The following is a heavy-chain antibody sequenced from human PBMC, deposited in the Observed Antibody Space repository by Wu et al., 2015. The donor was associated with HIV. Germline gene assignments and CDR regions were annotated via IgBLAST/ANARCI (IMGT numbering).Heavy chain of an antibody. CDR3: ARSPYYYGSGRPQAYYYYGMDV. Sequence: QVQLVQSGAEVKKPGSSVKVSCKASGDTFSSYAITWVRQAPGQGPEWLGGIVPIFGTANYAQKFQGRVTITTDESTSTAYMELSSLRSEDTAVYYCARSPYYYGSGRPQAYYYYGMDVWGQGTTVTVSS. D-gene: IGHD3-10*01. CDR1: GDTFSSYA. J-gene: IGHJ6*02. V-gene: IGHV1-69*05. CDR2: IVPIFGTA.